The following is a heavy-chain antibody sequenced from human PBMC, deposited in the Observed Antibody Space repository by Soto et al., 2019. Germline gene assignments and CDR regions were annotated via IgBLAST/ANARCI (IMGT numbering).Heavy chain of an antibody. V-gene: IGHV2-5*02. CDR2: IYWDDAE. J-gene: IGHJ4*02. Sequence: QITLKESGPTLVNPTQTLTLTCTFSGFSRTTRGVGGGWISHPPGKALECLERIYWDDAEGYSPSLKSRLTITKDTAKKQVVLTMTNMDPVDTATYYRAHRPRGYSYHVDYWGQGTLVTVSS. D-gene: IGHD5-18*01. CDR3: AHRPRGYSYHVDY. CDR1: GFSRTTRGVG.